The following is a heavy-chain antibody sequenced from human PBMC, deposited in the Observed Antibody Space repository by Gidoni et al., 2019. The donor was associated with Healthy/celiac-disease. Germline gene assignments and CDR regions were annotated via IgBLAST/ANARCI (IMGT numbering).Heavy chain of an antibody. V-gene: IGHV3-21*01. CDR3: ARVEDSSSWYNWFDP. D-gene: IGHD6-13*01. J-gene: IGHJ5*02. Sequence: EVQLVESGGGLVKPGGSLRLSCAASGFTFSSYSMNWVRQAPGKGLEWVSSISSSSSYIYYADSVKGRFTISRDNAKNSLYLQMNSLRAEDTAVYYCARVEDSSSWYNWFDPWGQGTLVTVSS. CDR1: GFTFSSYS. CDR2: ISSSSSYI.